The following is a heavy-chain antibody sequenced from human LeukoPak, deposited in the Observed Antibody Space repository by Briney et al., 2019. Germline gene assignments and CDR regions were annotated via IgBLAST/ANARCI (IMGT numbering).Heavy chain of an antibody. CDR1: GGSISSSSYY. CDR3: ARLGYYYDSSGSPYFDY. CDR2: IYYSGST. J-gene: IGHJ4*02. Sequence: SETLSLTCTVSGGSISSSSYYWGWIRQPPGKGLEWIGSIYYSGSTYYNPSLKSRVTISVDTSRNQFPLKLSSVTAADTAVYYCARLGYYYDSSGSPYFDYWGQGTLVTVSS. V-gene: IGHV4-39*01. D-gene: IGHD3-22*01.